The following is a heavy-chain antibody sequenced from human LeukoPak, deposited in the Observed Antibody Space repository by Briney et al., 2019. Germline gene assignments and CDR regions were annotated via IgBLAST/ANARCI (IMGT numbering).Heavy chain of an antibody. CDR3: ARGAYSGYSSFDY. CDR1: GYTFTSYY. D-gene: IGHD5-12*01. J-gene: IGHJ4*02. CDR2: INPNTDFT. Sequence: GASVKVSCKASGYTFTSYYIHWVRQAPGQGLEYMGWINPNTDFTNSAQKFQGRVTMTRDTSISTAYMELNSLRSDDTAVYYCARGAYSGYSSFDYWGQGTLVTVSS. V-gene: IGHV1-2*02.